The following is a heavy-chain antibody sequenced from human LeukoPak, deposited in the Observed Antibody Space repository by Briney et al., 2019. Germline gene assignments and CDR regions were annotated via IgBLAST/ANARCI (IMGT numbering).Heavy chain of an antibody. CDR2: ISSSGSTT. Sequence: GGSLRFACAASGFTFSDYYMSWIRQAPGKGLEWVSYISSSGSTTYYADSVKGRFTISRDNSKNTLYLQMNSLRAEDTAVYYCAKEEYDYVWGSYRAKRFDPWGQGTLVTVSS. J-gene: IGHJ5*02. CDR1: GFTFSDYY. V-gene: IGHV3-11*04. CDR3: AKEEYDYVWGSYRAKRFDP. D-gene: IGHD3-16*02.